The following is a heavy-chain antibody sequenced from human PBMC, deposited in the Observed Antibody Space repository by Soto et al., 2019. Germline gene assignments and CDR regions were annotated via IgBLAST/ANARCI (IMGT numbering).Heavy chain of an antibody. CDR2: IYYSGRT. D-gene: IGHD2-21*02. Sequence: SETLSLTCIVSGESISSSSYYWGWIRQPPGKGLEWIGSIYYSGRTYYNPSFRSRVTISIDTSKNQFSLKLSSVTATDTAVYYCARQRTTVVTQAYFDHWGQGALVTVSS. CDR3: ARQRTTVVTQAYFDH. CDR1: GESISSSSYY. J-gene: IGHJ4*02. V-gene: IGHV4-39*01.